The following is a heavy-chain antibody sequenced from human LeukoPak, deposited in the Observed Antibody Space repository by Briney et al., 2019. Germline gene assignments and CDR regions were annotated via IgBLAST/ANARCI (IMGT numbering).Heavy chain of an antibody. CDR1: ALTLSDYS. V-gene: IGHV3-48*01. J-gene: IGHJ4*02. D-gene: IGHD1-26*01. CDR3: ARDRIKSGSYYFDY. CDR2: ISGRSSTI. Sequence: GGPLRLSCAASALTLSDYSKNWVRQAPGKGREWISYISGRSSTIYYADSVKGRFTISRDNAKNSMYLQMNSLRAEDTAVYYGARDRIKSGSYYFDYWGQGTLVTVSS.